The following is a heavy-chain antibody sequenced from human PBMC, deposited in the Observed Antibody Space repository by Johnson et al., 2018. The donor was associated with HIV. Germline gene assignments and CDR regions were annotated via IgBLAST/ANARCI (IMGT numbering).Heavy chain of an antibody. Sequence: VQLVESGGGLVQPGRSLRLSCAASGFTFDDYAMHWVRQAPGKGLEWVSGISWNSGSIGYADSVKGRFTISRDNSKNTLYLQMNSLRAEDTAVYYCAKDERQMGGWSHAFDIWGQGTMVTVSS. J-gene: IGHJ3*02. D-gene: IGHD3-16*01. V-gene: IGHV3-9*01. CDR1: GFTFDDYA. CDR2: ISWNSGSI. CDR3: AKDERQMGGWSHAFDI.